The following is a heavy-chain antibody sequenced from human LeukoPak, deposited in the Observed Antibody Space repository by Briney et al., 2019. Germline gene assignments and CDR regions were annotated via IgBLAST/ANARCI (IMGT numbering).Heavy chain of an antibody. J-gene: IGHJ4*02. Sequence: ASVKVSCKASGGTFINYAISWVRQAPGQGLEWMGGIIPVFGTANYAQKFQGRVTITTDESTSTAYMELSSLGSEDTAVYYCARQITAAIGVGYFDYWGQGTLVTVSS. CDR3: ARQITAAIGVGYFDY. V-gene: IGHV1-69*05. CDR2: IIPVFGTA. CDR1: GGTFINYA. D-gene: IGHD2-2*02.